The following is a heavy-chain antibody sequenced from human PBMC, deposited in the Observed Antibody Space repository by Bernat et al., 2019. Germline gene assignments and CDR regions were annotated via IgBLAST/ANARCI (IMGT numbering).Heavy chain of an antibody. CDR1: GYIFTSYG. CDR3: ARDNRAVAVAGTTDY. CDR2: ISAYNGNT. D-gene: IGHD6-19*01. J-gene: IGHJ4*02. V-gene: IGHV1-18*01. Sequence: QVQLVQSGAEVKKPGASVKVSCKASGYIFTSYGISWVRQAPGQGLEWMGWISAYNGNTNYAQKLQGRVTMTTEASTGTAYMELRGRGSDDAAVYYCARDNRAVAVAGTTDYWGQGTLVTVSS.